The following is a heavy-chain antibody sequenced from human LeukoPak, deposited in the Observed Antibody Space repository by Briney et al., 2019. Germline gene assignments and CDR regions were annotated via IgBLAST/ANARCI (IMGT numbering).Heavy chain of an antibody. CDR2: IKQDGSEK. J-gene: IGHJ6*03. D-gene: IGHD2-8*01. V-gene: IGHV3-7*01. Sequence: GGSLRLSCAASGFTFSSYWMSWVRQAPGKGLEWVANIKQDGSEKYYVDSVKGRFTISRDNAKNSLYLQMNSLRAEDTAVYYCASTTKGIVLMVYAAYYYYYMDVWGKGTTVTVSS. CDR3: ASTTKGIVLMVYAAYYYYYMDV. CDR1: GFTFSSYW.